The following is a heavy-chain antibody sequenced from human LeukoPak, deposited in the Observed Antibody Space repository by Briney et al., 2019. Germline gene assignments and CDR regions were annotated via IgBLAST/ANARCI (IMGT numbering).Heavy chain of an antibody. CDR1: GYTFTDYY. Sequence: GESLKVSCKTSGYTFTDYYVHWVRQAPGQGLEWMGWFNPDNGGTNSVQKFQGRVTMTGDTSMRTAYMELSRLTSDDTAIYYCVRNHVVLQWFGEGGFDPWGQGTRVSVSS. V-gene: IGHV1-2*02. CDR3: VRNHVVLQWFGEGGFDP. CDR2: FNPDNGGT. J-gene: IGHJ5*02. D-gene: IGHD3-10*01.